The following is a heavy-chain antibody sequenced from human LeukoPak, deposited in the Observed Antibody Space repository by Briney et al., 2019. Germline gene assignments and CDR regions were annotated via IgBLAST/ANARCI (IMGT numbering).Heavy chain of an antibody. CDR3: VRDADWAFNY. J-gene: IGHJ4*02. Sequence: GGSLRLSCVASGFTFSGHWMHWARQRPGKGLEWVANITPEGRRKNYVDSVRGRFTISRDNAENSLYLHMNSLRDEDTAVYYCVRDADWAFNYWGQGALV. V-gene: IGHV3-7*03. D-gene: IGHD3-9*01. CDR1: GFTFSGHW. CDR2: ITPEGRRK.